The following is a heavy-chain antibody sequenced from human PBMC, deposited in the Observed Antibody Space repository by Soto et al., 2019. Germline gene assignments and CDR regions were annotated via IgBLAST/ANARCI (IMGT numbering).Heavy chain of an antibody. D-gene: IGHD6-13*01. CDR1: GFTFNSYA. CDR3: AKEQGTSSSWSYYYYYYGMDV. V-gene: IGHV3-23*01. J-gene: IGHJ6*02. Sequence: PGGSLRLSCAASGFTFNSYAMSWVRQAPGKGLEWVSAISGSGGSTYYADSVKGRFTISRDNSKNTLYLQMNSLRAEDTAVYYCAKEQGTSSSWSYYYYYYGMDVWGQGTTVTVSS. CDR2: ISGSGGST.